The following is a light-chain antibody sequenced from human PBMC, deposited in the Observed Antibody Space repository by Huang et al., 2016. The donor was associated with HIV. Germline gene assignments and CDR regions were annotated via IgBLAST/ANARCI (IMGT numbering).Light chain of an antibody. Sequence: DILLTQSPSSLSASVGDRVTITCRASQNINTYLHWYKQKPGNPPKLLIHSASTLQAGVPSRFVGSGSGTDFTLTVNRLQPEDSATYYCQQGYSALITFGQGTRL. J-gene: IGKJ5*01. CDR1: QNINTY. CDR2: SAS. CDR3: QQGYSALIT. V-gene: IGKV1-39*01.